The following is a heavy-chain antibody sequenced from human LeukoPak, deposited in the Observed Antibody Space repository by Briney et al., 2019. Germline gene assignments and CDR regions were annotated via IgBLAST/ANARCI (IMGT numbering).Heavy chain of an antibody. CDR3: ATSAYSDSSGYYRESCFES. CDR1: GFTFSTYA. Sequence: GVSLRLSCAASGFTFSTYAMSWVRQAPGKGLEWVSAIGGSGGSTYYADSVKGRFTISRDNSKNTLYLQMNSLRAEDTAIYYCATSAYSDSSGYYRESCFESWAQGTLVTVSS. CDR2: IGGSGGST. J-gene: IGHJ4*02. V-gene: IGHV3-23*01. D-gene: IGHD3-22*01.